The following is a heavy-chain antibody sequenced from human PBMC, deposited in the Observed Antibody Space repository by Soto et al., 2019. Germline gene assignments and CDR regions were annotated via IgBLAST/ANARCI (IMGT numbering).Heavy chain of an antibody. CDR3: AKNRGSGSPYYYNMEV. Sequence: GSLRLSCAASGFTFRTYAMSWVRQAPGKGLEWVSVISGSTGKTYYADSVKGRFTISRDNSKNTLSLQMNSLRGEDTAVYFCAKNRGSGSPYYYNMEVWGQGTMVTVSS. J-gene: IGHJ6*02. D-gene: IGHD3-10*01. CDR2: ISGSTGKT. V-gene: IGHV3-23*01. CDR1: GFTFRTYA.